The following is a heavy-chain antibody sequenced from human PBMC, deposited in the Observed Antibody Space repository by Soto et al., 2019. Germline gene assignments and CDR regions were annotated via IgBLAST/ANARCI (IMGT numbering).Heavy chain of an antibody. Sequence: GASVKVSCKASGGTFSSYAISWVRQAPGQGLEWMGGIIPIFGAANYAQKFQGRVTITADKSTSTAYMELSSLRSEDTAVYYCARDLPDSSWSFDYWGQGTLVTVSS. CDR1: GGTFSSYA. J-gene: IGHJ4*02. CDR3: ARDLPDSSWSFDY. CDR2: IIPIFGAA. V-gene: IGHV1-69*06. D-gene: IGHD6-6*01.